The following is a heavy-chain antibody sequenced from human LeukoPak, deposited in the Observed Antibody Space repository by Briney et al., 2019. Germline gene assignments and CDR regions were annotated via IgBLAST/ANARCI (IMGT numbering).Heavy chain of an antibody. V-gene: IGHV1-2*02. D-gene: IGHD3-22*01. CDR2: IIPNSGGT. CDR3: ARGDYDTSGYKFDH. Sequence: GESLKVSCKASGYTFTGYYMHWVRQAPGQGLEWMGWIIPNSGGTNSGQKFQGRLTMTRDTSISTAYMELSRLSSDDTAVYYCARGDYDTSGYKFDHWGQGTLVTVSS. J-gene: IGHJ4*02. CDR1: GYTFTGYY.